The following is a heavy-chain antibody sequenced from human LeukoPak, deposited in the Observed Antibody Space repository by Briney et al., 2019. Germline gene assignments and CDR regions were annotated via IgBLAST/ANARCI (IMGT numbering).Heavy chain of an antibody. Sequence: SETLSLTCTVSGGSVSSDNSYWNWIRQPAGKGLEWIGRIYADGSSTYNPSLKSRVTISVDPSKNQFSLRLSSLTAADTAVYYCARGYYYHTWGQGTLVTVSS. V-gene: IGHV4-61*02. D-gene: IGHD3-22*01. J-gene: IGHJ4*02. CDR1: GGSVSSDNSY. CDR2: IYADGSS. CDR3: ARGYYYHT.